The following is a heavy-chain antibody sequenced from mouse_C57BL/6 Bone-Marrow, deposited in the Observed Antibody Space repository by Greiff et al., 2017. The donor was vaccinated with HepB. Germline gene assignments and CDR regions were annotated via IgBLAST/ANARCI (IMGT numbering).Heavy chain of an antibody. Sequence: DVKLVESGGDLVKPGGSLKLSCAASGFTFSSYGMSWVRQTPDKRLEWVATISSGGSYTYYPDSVKGRFTISRDNAKNTLYLQMSSLKSEDTAMYYCARRGLHWYFDVWGTGTTVTVSS. D-gene: IGHD2-4*01. CDR3: ARRGLHWYFDV. J-gene: IGHJ1*03. CDR1: GFTFSSYG. V-gene: IGHV5-6*02. CDR2: ISSGGSYT.